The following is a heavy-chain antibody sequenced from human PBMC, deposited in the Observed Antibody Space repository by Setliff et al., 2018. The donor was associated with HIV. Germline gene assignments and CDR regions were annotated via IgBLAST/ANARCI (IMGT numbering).Heavy chain of an antibody. Sequence: SETLSLTCAVYGGSFSNYYWSWIRQPPGKGPEWIGEINHSGKTDYNPSLKNRVTISVDTSKNQFSLKVNSVTAADTAVYYCARHDITLVRGLVWGQGTTVTVS. CDR3: ARHDITLVRGLV. CDR2: INHSGKT. J-gene: IGHJ6*02. D-gene: IGHD3-10*01. CDR1: GGSFSNYY. V-gene: IGHV4-34*01.